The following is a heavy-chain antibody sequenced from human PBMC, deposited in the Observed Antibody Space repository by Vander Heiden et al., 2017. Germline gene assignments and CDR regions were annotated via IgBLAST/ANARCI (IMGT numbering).Heavy chain of an antibody. V-gene: IGHV3-30*18. CDR3: AKDKGPPYYYYYYYYGMDV. Sequence: QVQLVESGGGVVQPGRSLRLSCAASGFTFSSYGMHWVRQAPGKGLEWVAVIAYDGSNKYYADSVKGRFTISRDNSKNTLYLQMNSLRAEDTAVYYCAKDKGPPYYYYYYYYGMDVWGQGTTVTVSS. CDR1: GFTFSSYG. D-gene: IGHD3-10*01. CDR2: IAYDGSNK. J-gene: IGHJ6*02.